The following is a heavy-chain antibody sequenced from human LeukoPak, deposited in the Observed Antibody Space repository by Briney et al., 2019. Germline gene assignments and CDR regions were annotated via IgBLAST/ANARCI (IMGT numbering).Heavy chain of an antibody. CDR2: INSDGSST. CDR3: VPRKEWSCYMGV. CDR1: GFTFSSYW. J-gene: IGHJ6*03. Sequence: SGGSLRLSCAASGFTFSSYWMHWVRQAPGKGLVWVSRINSDGSSTYYADSVKGRFTISRDNSKNTLYLQMTSLRAEDTAVYYCVPRKEWSCYMGVWNKGTTVTVSS. D-gene: IGHD3-3*01. V-gene: IGHV3-74*01.